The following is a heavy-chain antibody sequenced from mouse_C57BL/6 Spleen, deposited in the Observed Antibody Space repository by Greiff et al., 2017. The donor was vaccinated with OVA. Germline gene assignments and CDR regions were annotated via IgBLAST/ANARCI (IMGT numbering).Heavy chain of an antibody. CDR2: INPNNGGT. J-gene: IGHJ1*03. Sequence: VQLQQSGPELVKPGASVKIPCKASGYTFTDYNMDWVKQSHGKSLEWIGDINPNNGGTIYNQKFKGKATLTVDKSSSTAYMELRILTSEDTAVYYCARLDGNYWYFDVWGTGTTVTVSS. CDR3: ARLDGNYWYFDV. D-gene: IGHD2-1*01. V-gene: IGHV1-18*01. CDR1: GYTFTDYN.